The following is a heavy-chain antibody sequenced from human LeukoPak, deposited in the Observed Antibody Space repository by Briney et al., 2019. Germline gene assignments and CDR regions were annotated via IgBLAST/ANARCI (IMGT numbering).Heavy chain of an antibody. V-gene: IGHV5-51*01. CDR1: GYSFTSYW. Sequence: GESLKISCKGSGYSFTSYWIGWVRQMPGKGLEWMGIIYPGDSDTRYSPSFQGQVTISADKSISTAYLQWSSLKASDTAMYYCARHYYYGSGSYYSKRFANWFDPWGQGTLVTVSS. CDR2: IYPGDSDT. CDR3: ARHYYYGSGSYYSKRFANWFDP. J-gene: IGHJ5*02. D-gene: IGHD3-10*01.